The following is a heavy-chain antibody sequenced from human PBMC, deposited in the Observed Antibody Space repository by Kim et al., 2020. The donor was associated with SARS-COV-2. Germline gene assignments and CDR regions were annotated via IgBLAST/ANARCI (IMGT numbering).Heavy chain of an antibody. CDR3: ARLAIGSSWYVKAFDI. Sequence: SETLSLTCTVSGGSISSYYWSWIWQPPGKGLEWIGYIYYSGSTNYNPSLKSRVTISVDTSKNQFSLKLSSVTAADTAVYYCARLAIGSSWYVKAFDIWGQGTMVTVSS. V-gene: IGHV4-59*08. CDR1: GGSISSYY. CDR2: IYYSGST. D-gene: IGHD6-13*01. J-gene: IGHJ3*02.